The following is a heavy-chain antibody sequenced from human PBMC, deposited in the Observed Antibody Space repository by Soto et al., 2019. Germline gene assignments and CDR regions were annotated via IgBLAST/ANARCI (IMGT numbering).Heavy chain of an antibody. V-gene: IGHV3-9*01. CDR2: ISWNSGSI. D-gene: IGHD3-22*01. Sequence: GGSLRLSCATSGFTFDDYAMHWVRQPPGKGLEWVSSISWNSGSIGHADSVKGRFTISRDNAKNSLYLQMNSLRAEDTASYYCAKGGRTSYYDSSSYSDYWGQGTLVTVPQ. CDR3: AKGGRTSYYDSSSYSDY. J-gene: IGHJ4*02. CDR1: GFTFDDYA.